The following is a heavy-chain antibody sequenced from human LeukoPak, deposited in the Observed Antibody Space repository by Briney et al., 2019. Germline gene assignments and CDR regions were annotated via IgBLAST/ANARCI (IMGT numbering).Heavy chain of an antibody. J-gene: IGHJ3*02. CDR3: ARLRSRQELGATFAFDI. Sequence: SETLSLTCTVSGGSISSSSYYWGWIRQPPGKGLEWIGSIYYSGSTYYNPSLKSRVTISVDTSKNQFSLKLSSVTAADTAVYYCARLRSRQELGATFAFDIWGQGTMVTVSS. D-gene: IGHD1-26*01. CDR2: IYYSGST. V-gene: IGHV4-39*01. CDR1: GGSISSSSYY.